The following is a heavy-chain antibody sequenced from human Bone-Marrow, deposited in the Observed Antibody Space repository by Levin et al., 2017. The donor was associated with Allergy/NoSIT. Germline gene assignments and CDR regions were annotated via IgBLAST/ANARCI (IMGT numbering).Heavy chain of an antibody. V-gene: IGHV4-59*01. CDR3: AREPIAASGTGAFDI. CDR2: IYYSGTT. D-gene: IGHD6-13*01. Sequence: SCTVSGGSLSSNWWTWIRQPPGKGLEWIGYIYYSGTTKYNPSLKSRVTISVDTSKNQFSLKLSSVTAADAAVYYCAREPIAASGTGAFDIWGQGTMVTVSS. J-gene: IGHJ3*02. CDR1: GGSLSSNW.